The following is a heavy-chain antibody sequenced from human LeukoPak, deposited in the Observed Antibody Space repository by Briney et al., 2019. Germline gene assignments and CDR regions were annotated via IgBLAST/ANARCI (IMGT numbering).Heavy chain of an antibody. J-gene: IGHJ4*02. Sequence: ASVKVSCKASGYTFDSYGISWVRQAPGHGLEYMGWISAYNGNTNYAQRLQGRVTLTTDTSTNTAYMDLRSLKSDDTAVYYCARAHPRVPAAKLADYWGQGTLVTVSS. CDR2: ISAYNGNT. V-gene: IGHV1-18*01. CDR1: GYTFDSYG. D-gene: IGHD2-2*01. CDR3: ARAHPRVPAAKLADY.